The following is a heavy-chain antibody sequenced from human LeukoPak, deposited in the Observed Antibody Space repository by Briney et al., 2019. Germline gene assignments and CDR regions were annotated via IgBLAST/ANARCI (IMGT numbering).Heavy chain of an antibody. J-gene: IGHJ5*02. CDR1: GFTFSSYS. D-gene: IGHD2-15*01. Sequence: PGGSLRLSCTASGFTFSSYSMNWVRPAPGKGLEWVSSISTGSSYIYYADSVKGRFTISRDNARNSLYLQMNTLRAEDTAVYSCARGADGVSSNSRGWFDPWGQGTLVTVSS. CDR3: ARGADGVSSNSRGWFDP. CDR2: ISTGSSYI. V-gene: IGHV3-21*01.